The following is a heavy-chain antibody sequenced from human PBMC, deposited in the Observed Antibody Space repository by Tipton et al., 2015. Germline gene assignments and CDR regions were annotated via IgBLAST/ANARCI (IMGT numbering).Heavy chain of an antibody. V-gene: IGHV3-74*01. J-gene: IGHJ4*02. CDR3: ARDAPGTTFDY. Sequence: SLRLSCATTGFTFSSYYMHWVRQAPGKGLEWVARIRYDGSLTNYADSVKGRFTISRDNAESTLFLQMNSLRVEDTAVYYCARDAPGTTFDYWGQGTLVTVSA. CDR1: GFTFSSYY. CDR2: IRYDGSLT. D-gene: IGHD1-1*01.